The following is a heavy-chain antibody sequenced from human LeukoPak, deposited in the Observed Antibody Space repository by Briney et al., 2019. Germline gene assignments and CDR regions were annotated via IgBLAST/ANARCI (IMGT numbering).Heavy chain of an antibody. V-gene: IGHV3-7*01. D-gene: IGHD3-22*01. CDR1: GFTFSSYW. Sequence: GGSLRLSCAASGFTFSSYWMSWVRQAPGKGLEWVANIKQDGCEKYYVDSVKGRFTISRDNAKNSLYLQMNSLRAEDTAVYYCARENAYYYDSSGYSYAFDIWGQGTMVTVSS. J-gene: IGHJ3*02. CDR3: ARENAYYYDSSGYSYAFDI. CDR2: IKQDGCEK.